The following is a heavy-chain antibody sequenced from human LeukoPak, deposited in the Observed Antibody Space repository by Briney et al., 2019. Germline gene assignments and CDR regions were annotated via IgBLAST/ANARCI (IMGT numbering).Heavy chain of an antibody. CDR3: ARGVGAAPQ. Sequence: PSETLSLICTVSGGSISSDYWSWIRQPPGKGLEWIGYVYYSGSTNYNPSLKSRVTISVDTSKSQFSLNLRSVTAADTAVYYCARGVGAAPQWGQGTLVTVSS. D-gene: IGHD1-26*01. V-gene: IGHV4-59*01. CDR1: GGSISSDY. CDR2: VYYSGST. J-gene: IGHJ4*02.